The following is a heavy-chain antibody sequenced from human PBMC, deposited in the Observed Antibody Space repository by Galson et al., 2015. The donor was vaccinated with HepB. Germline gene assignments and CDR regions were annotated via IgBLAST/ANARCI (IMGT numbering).Heavy chain of an antibody. J-gene: IGHJ6*02. CDR2: IIPIFGTA. D-gene: IGHD3-3*01. Sequence: SVKVSCKASGGTFSSYAISWVRQAPGQGLEWMGGIIPIFGTANYAQKFQGRVTITADKSTSTAYMELSSLRSEDTAVYYCARGPYYDFWSGYYLGPYYGMDVWGQGTTVTVSS. CDR1: GGTFSSYA. CDR3: ARGPYYDFWSGYYLGPYYGMDV. V-gene: IGHV1-69*06.